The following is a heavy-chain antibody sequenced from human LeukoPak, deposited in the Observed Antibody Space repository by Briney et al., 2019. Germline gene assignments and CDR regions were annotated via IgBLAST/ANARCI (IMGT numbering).Heavy chain of an antibody. CDR3: ARDAYQVPRAVVMNY. J-gene: IGHJ4*02. CDR2: INPSGGST. Sequence: GASVTVSCMASGYTFTSYYMHWVRQAPGQGLEWMGIINPSGGSTSYAQKFQGRVTITRDTSTSTVYMELSSLRTEDTAVYYCARDAYQVPRAVVMNYWGQGTLVSVSS. V-gene: IGHV1-46*01. D-gene: IGHD2-2*01. CDR1: GYTFTSYY.